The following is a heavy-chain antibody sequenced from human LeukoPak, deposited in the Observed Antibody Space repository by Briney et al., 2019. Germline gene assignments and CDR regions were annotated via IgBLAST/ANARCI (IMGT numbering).Heavy chain of an antibody. CDR1: GFSFSSYT. Sequence: PGGSLRLSCAASGFSFSSYTMSWVRQAPGKGLEWVSAISGSGGFTYYADSVKGRFTISRDNSKNTLFLQMNSLRAEDTAIYYCAKDLEYQVLRGYFDYWGQGTLVTVSS. J-gene: IGHJ4*02. CDR3: AKDLEYQVLRGYFDY. D-gene: IGHD2-2*01. CDR2: ISGSGGFT. V-gene: IGHV3-23*01.